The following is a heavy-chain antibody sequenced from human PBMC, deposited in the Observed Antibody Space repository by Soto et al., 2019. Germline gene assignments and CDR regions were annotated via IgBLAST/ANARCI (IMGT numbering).Heavy chain of an antibody. V-gene: IGHV3-66*01. CDR3: ARIEYYDFWSGPGNNWFDP. CDR2: IYSGGST. CDR1: GFTVSSNY. Sequence: GGSLRLSCAASGFTVSSNYMSWVRQAPGKGLEWVSVIYSGGSTYYADSVKGRFTISRDNSKNTLYLQMNSLRAEDTAVYYCARIEYYDFWSGPGNNWFDPWGQGTLVTVSS. J-gene: IGHJ5*02. D-gene: IGHD3-3*01.